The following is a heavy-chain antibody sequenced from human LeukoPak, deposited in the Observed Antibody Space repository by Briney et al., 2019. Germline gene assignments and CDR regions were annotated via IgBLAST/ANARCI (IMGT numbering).Heavy chain of an antibody. J-gene: IGHJ4*02. V-gene: IGHV3-30-3*02. CDR3: AKDHGLLLWFGELLFDY. D-gene: IGHD3-10*01. CDR2: ISDHESGSNE. CDR1: GFTFSSYA. Sequence: PGGSLRLSCAASGFTFSSYAFHWVRQAPGKGLEWVALISDHESGSNEYYAASVKGRFTISRDNSRKTLSLQMNTLRIEDTAVYYCAKDHGLLLWFGELLFDYWGQGTLVTVSS.